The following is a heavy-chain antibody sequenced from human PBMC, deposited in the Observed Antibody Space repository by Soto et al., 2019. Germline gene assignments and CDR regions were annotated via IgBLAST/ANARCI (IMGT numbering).Heavy chain of an antibody. D-gene: IGHD4-17*01. Sequence: GASVKVSCKAAGGTFSSYAISWVRQAPGQGLEWMGGIIPIFGTANYAQKFQGRVTITADKSTSTAYMELSSLRSEDTAVYYCARGVALDYGDSHFDYWGQGTLVTVSS. V-gene: IGHV1-69*06. CDR2: IIPIFGTA. CDR3: ARGVALDYGDSHFDY. CDR1: GGTFSSYA. J-gene: IGHJ4*02.